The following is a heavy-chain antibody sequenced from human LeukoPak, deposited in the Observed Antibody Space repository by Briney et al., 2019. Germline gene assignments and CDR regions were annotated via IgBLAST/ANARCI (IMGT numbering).Heavy chain of an antibody. J-gene: IGHJ4*02. CDR2: IYSGGST. CDR1: GFTVSSNY. CDR3: ARDLGLSGSFGY. D-gene: IGHD3-22*01. Sequence: GGSLRLSCAASGFTVSSNYMSWVRQAPGKGLEWVSVIYSGGSTYYADSVKGRFTISRDNSKNTLYLQINSLRAEDTAVYYCARDLGLSGSFGYWGQGTLVTVSS. V-gene: IGHV3-66*01.